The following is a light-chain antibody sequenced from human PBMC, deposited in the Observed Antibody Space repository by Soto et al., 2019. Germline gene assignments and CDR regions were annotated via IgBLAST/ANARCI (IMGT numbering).Light chain of an antibody. J-gene: IGKJ4*01. V-gene: IGKV3-20*01. CDR3: QQYGSSPLLT. Sequence: EIVLTQSPGTLSLSPGERATLSCRASQSVNSRYLAWYQQKPGQAPRLLIYGASSRATGIPDRFSGSGSGKDFTLTISRLEPEDFALYYCQQYGSSPLLTFGGGTKVEIK. CDR2: GAS. CDR1: QSVNSRY.